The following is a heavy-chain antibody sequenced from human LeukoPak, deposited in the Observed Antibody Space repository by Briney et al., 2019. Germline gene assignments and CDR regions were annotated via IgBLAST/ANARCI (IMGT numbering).Heavy chain of an antibody. CDR3: AKDIGYSYGYYFDY. D-gene: IGHD5-18*01. J-gene: IGHJ4*02. V-gene: IGHV3-9*01. CDR1: GLTFDDYA. CDR2: ISWNSGSI. Sequence: GRSLRLSCAATGLTFDDYAMHWVRQAPGKGLEWVSGISWNSGSIGYADSVKGRFTISRDNAKNSLYLQMNSLRAEDTALYYCAKDIGYSYGYYFDYWGQGTLVTVSS.